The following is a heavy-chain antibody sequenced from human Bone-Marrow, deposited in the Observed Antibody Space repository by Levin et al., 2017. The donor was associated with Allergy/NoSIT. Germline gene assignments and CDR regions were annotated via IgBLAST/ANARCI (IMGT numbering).Heavy chain of an antibody. Sequence: GGSLRLSCAASGFTFSSYGMHWVRQTPGKGLEWVAVIWYDGSNKYYADSVKGRFTISRDNSKNTLYLQMNSLRAEDTAVYYCARSPIDYDSSGFYYYGMDGWGQGTTVTVSS. D-gene: IGHD3-22*01. CDR1: GFTFSSYG. CDR2: IWYDGSNK. CDR3: ARSPIDYDSSGFYYYGMDG. J-gene: IGHJ6*02. V-gene: IGHV3-33*01.